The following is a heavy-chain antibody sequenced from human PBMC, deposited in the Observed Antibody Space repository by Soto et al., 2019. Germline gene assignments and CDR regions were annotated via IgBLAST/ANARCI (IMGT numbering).Heavy chain of an antibody. D-gene: IGHD3-3*01. V-gene: IGHV1-46*01. CDR2: INPSGGST. J-gene: IGHJ4*02. Sequence: QVQLVQSGAEVKKPGASVKVSCKASGYTFTSYYMHWVRQAPGQGLEWMGIINPSGGSTSYAQKFQGRVTMTRDTSTSTVYVELSSLRSEDTAVYYCARGGDVLRFLECLLYFDYWGQGTLVTVSS. CDR1: GYTFTSYY. CDR3: ARGGDVLRFLECLLYFDY.